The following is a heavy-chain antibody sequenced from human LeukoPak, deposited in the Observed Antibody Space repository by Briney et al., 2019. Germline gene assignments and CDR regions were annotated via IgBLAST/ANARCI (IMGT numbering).Heavy chain of an antibody. Sequence: GASVKVSCKASGYTFTSYYMHWVRQAPGQGLEWMGWINPNSGSTNYAQKFQGRVTMTRDTSTSTAYMELSRLRSDDTAVYYCARDPSYYDSSGIIDYWGQGTLVTVSS. D-gene: IGHD3-22*01. CDR1: GYTFTSYY. CDR2: INPNSGST. V-gene: IGHV1-2*02. J-gene: IGHJ4*02. CDR3: ARDPSYYDSSGIIDY.